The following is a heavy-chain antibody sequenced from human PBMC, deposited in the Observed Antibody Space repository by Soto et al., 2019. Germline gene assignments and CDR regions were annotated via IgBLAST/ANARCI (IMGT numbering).Heavy chain of an antibody. V-gene: IGHV1-46*01. J-gene: IGHJ4*02. Sequence: ASVKVSCKASGYTFTSYYMHWVRQAPGQGLGWMGIINACSGSTSYAQKLQGRVTMTTDTSTSTAYMELRSLRSDDTAVYYCARALYYYDSSGYYFDYWGQGTLVTVSS. CDR2: INACSGST. D-gene: IGHD3-22*01. CDR3: ARALYYYDSSGYYFDY. CDR1: GYTFTSYY.